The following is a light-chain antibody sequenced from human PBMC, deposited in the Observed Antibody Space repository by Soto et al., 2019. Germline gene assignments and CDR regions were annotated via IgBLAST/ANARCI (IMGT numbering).Light chain of an antibody. CDR2: EGT. CDR1: SSDIGRYKF. CDR3: SSSTNTNTLVI. V-gene: IGLV2-14*01. Sequence: VLTQPASVSGSPGQSVTISCTGTSSDIGRYKFVSWFQQHPGKAPELLIFEGTNRPSGVSNRFSGSKSGNTASLTISVLQAEEEAIYFCSSSTNTNTLVIFGGGTKVTVL. J-gene: IGLJ2*01.